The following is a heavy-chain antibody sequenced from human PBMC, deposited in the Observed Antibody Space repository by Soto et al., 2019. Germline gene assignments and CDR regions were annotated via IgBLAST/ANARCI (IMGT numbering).Heavy chain of an antibody. D-gene: IGHD3-9*01. J-gene: IGHJ4*02. CDR3: ARDVSGFEYFDF. Sequence: QVQLVESGGGVVQPGRSLRLSCAASGFSFRDYAMHWVRQAPGRGPEWLALISFNGINTYYADSVRGRFTISRDNSKNTLFLQMNTLRAEDTAVYYCARDVSGFEYFDFWGQGTLVTVSS. V-gene: IGHV3-30-3*01. CDR2: ISFNGINT. CDR1: GFSFRDYA.